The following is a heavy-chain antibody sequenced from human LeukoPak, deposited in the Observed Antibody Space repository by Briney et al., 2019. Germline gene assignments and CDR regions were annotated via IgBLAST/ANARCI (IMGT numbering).Heavy chain of an antibody. CDR2: ISAYNGNT. CDR3: AREYSSGWWGNYYYYMDV. V-gene: IGHV1-18*01. Sequence: EASVKVSCKASGYTFTSYGISWVRQAPGQGLEWRGWISAYNGNTNYAQKFRGRVTMTRDTSISTAYMELSRLRSDDTAVYYCAREYSSGWWGNYYYYMDVWGKGTTVTVSS. J-gene: IGHJ6*03. CDR1: GYTFTSYG. D-gene: IGHD6-19*01.